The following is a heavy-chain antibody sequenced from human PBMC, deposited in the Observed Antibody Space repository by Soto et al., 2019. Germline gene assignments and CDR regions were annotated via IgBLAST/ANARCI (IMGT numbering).Heavy chain of an antibody. Sequence: PSETLSLTCTVSGGSISSSSWSWIRQHPGRGLEWIGYIYNNGRTDYNPSLKSRVTISVDTSKNHFSLKLSSVTPADTAVYYCARARFCTSTSCYHYFDFWGQGTLVTVSS. CDR1: GGSISSSS. V-gene: IGHV4-59*01. D-gene: IGHD2-2*01. CDR2: IYNNGRT. CDR3: ARARFCTSTSCYHYFDF. J-gene: IGHJ4*02.